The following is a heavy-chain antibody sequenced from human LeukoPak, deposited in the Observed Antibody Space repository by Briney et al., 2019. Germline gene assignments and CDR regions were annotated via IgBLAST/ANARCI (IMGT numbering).Heavy chain of an antibody. Sequence: SETLSLTCTVSGGSISSDNYYWSWLRQPAGKGPEWIGRIHSSGTTNYNPYLKSRVTISVDTSDNRFSLKLTSVIAADTAVYYCARDSEMATPLNAFDIWGQGTMVTVSS. J-gene: IGHJ3*02. CDR3: ARDSEMATPLNAFDI. CDR1: GGSISSDNYY. CDR2: IHSSGTT. V-gene: IGHV4-61*02. D-gene: IGHD5-24*01.